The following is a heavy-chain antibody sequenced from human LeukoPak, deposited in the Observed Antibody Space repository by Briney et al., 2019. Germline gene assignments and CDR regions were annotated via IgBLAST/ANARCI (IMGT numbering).Heavy chain of an antibody. V-gene: IGHV4-59*01. CDR3: ARRTASYCSSTSCLNWFDP. Sequence: PSETLSLTCTVSGGSISSYYWSWIRQPPGKGLEWIGYIYYSGSTNYNPSLKSRVTISVDTSENQFSLKLSSVTAADTAVYYCARRTASYCSSTSCLNWFDPWGQGTLVTVSS. J-gene: IGHJ5*02. CDR2: IYYSGST. D-gene: IGHD2-2*01. CDR1: GGSISSYY.